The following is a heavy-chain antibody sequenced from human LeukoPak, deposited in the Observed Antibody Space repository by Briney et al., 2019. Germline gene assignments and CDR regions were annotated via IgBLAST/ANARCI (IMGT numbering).Heavy chain of an antibody. D-gene: IGHD1-26*01. Sequence: VASVKVSCKAAGYAFTGSYIHWVRQAPGQGLEWMGWINPNNGFTAYAQNFQGRVTMTRDTSISTAYMELSRLTSDDMAVYYCSRGELEGPDFDYWGQGTLVTVSS. V-gene: IGHV1-2*02. CDR1: GYAFTGSY. J-gene: IGHJ4*02. CDR3: SRGELEGPDFDY. CDR2: INPNNGFT.